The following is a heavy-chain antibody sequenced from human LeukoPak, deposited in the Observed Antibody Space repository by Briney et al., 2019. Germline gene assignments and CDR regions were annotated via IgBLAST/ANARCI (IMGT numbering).Heavy chain of an antibody. V-gene: IGHV4-4*02. CDR1: GGSISSSNW. J-gene: IGHJ4*02. Sequence: SETLSLTCAVSGGSISSSNWWSWVRQPPGKGLEWIGEIYHSGSTNYNPSLKSRVTISVDKSKNQFSLKLSSVTAADTAVYYCARDGGYSYGYFDYWGQGTLVTVSS. CDR2: IYHSGST. D-gene: IGHD5-18*01. CDR3: ARDGGYSYGYFDY.